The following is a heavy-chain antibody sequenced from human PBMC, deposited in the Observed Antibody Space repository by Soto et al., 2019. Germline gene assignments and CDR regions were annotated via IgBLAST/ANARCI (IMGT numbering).Heavy chain of an antibody. D-gene: IGHD4-17*01. J-gene: IGHJ6*03. CDR2: MNPNSGVT. V-gene: IGHV1-2*04. Sequence: QVQLVQSGAEVRKPGASVTVSCRSSGDSFNDYYIHWVRQAPGQGLGWMGWMNPNSGVTKYAQKYQGWVSMTRDTSSRTVKMQLSRLTSDDTAVYYCARESGGATATLDYYYFYTGVWCTGTTVTVSS. CDR3: ARESGGATATLDYYYFYTGV. CDR1: GDSFNDYY.